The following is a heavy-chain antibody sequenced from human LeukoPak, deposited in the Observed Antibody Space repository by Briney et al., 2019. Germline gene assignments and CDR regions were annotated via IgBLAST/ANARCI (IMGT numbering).Heavy chain of an antibody. CDR3: ARDPGWTYAFHYSYYLDV. V-gene: IGHV1-18*01. CDR1: GYTFTSYG. CDR2: ISASNGNT. J-gene: IGHJ6*03. D-gene: IGHD1-7*01. Sequence: AAVKVSCKAAGYTFTSYGSSWWGRAPRRGREWMGGISASNGNTNYAQELQGRVTMTTDTSTSTAYMELRSLRSDDTAVYYCARDPGWTYAFHYSYYLDVWGKGTTVTVSS.